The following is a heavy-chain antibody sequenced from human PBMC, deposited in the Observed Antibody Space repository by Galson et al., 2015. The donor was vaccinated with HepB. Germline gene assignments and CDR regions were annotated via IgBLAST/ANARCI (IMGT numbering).Heavy chain of an antibody. CDR3: ARHTSPHYYYYGMDV. CDR2: INSNSGGT. D-gene: IGHD5-18*01. J-gene: IGHJ6*02. V-gene: IGHV1-2*02. Sequence: SCKASGYTFIGYDINWVRQAPGQGLEWMGWINSNSGGTNYAQKFQGRVTMTRDTSISTAYMELSRLRADDTAVYFCARHTSPHYYYYGMDVWGQGTAVTVSS. CDR1: GYTFIGYD.